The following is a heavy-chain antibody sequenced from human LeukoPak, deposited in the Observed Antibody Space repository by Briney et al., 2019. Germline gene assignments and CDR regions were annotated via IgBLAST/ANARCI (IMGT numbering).Heavy chain of an antibody. CDR1: GFTVSSNY. CDR3: ASSTEWEPIRDY. Sequence: GGSLRLSCAASGFTVSSNYMSWVRQAPGKGLEWVSVICRDGTTYYADSVKGRYTISRDNSKNTVYLQMNSLRAEDTAVFYCASSTEWEPIRDYWGPGTLVTVSS. V-gene: IGHV3-53*01. J-gene: IGHJ4*02. D-gene: IGHD1-26*01. CDR2: ICRDGTT.